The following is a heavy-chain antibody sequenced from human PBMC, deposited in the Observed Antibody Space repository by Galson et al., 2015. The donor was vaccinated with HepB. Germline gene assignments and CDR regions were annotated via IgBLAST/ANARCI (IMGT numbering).Heavy chain of an antibody. D-gene: IGHD3-3*02. CDR1: GDSVSSDIAA. Sequence: CAISGDSVSSDIAAWNWIRQSPSRGFEWLGRTYYRSEWLTDYSPSVRGRILIASDTSKNHFSLHLTSVTPEDTAMYFCASSRFGLSGWFDPWGQGILVTVSS. CDR3: ASSRFGLSGWFDP. J-gene: IGHJ5*02. CDR2: TYYRSEWLT. V-gene: IGHV6-1*01.